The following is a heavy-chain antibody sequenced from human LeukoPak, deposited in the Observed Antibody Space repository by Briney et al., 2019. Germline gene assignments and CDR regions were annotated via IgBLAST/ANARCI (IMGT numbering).Heavy chain of an antibody. D-gene: IGHD6-19*01. Sequence: PSETLSLTCTVSGGSIRSSYYYWGWIRQPPGKGLEWIGYIYYSGSTNYNPSLKSRVTISVDTSKNQFSLKLSSVTAADTAVYYCARDKGVGSGDAFDIWGQGTMVTVSS. CDR3: ARDKGVGSGDAFDI. J-gene: IGHJ3*02. CDR2: IYYSGST. CDR1: GGSIRSSYYY. V-gene: IGHV4-61*01.